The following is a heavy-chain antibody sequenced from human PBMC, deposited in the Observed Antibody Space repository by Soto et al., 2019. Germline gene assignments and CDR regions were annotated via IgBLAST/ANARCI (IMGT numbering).Heavy chain of an antibody. D-gene: IGHD3-9*01. CDR2: ISSSSSTI. Sequence: EVQLVESGGGLVQPGGSLRLSCAASGFTFSSYSMNWVRQAPGKGLEWVSYISSSSSTIYYADSVKGRFTISRNKATNSLYLQMNSLRDEDTAVYYCARAPYHFDWLLGFDYWGQGTLVTVAS. V-gene: IGHV3-48*02. J-gene: IGHJ4*02. CDR1: GFTFSSYS. CDR3: ARAPYHFDWLLGFDY.